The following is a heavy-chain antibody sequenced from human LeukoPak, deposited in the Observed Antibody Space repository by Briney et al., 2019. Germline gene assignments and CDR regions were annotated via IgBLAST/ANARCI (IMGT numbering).Heavy chain of an antibody. V-gene: IGHV3-30-3*01. CDR1: GFTFSRHW. CDR3: ARDWAYYFDY. J-gene: IGHJ4*02. D-gene: IGHD3-16*01. Sequence: PGGSLRLSCAASGFTFSRHWMTWVRQAPGKGLEWVAGISYAGSNKYYTDSVKGRFTVSRDDSKHTLYLQMNSLRAEDTAMYYCARDWAYYFDYWGQGTLVTVSP. CDR2: ISYAGSNK.